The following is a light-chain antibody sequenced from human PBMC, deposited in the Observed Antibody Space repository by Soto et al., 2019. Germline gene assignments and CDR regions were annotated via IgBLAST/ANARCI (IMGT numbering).Light chain of an antibody. V-gene: IGKV2-28*01. J-gene: IGKJ4*01. CDR3: MQAQQTPRT. CDR2: LGS. Sequence: DLVMTQSPLSLSVSPGEPASISCRSSQSLLRNNGRNYLDWYVQKPGQSPQLLIYLGSTRASGVADRFSGSGSGADFTLIISRVEAADVGVYFCMQAQQTPRTFGGGTKVEIK. CDR1: QSLLRNNGRNY.